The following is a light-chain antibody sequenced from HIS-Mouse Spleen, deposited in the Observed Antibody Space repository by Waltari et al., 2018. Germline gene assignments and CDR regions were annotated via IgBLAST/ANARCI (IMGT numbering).Light chain of an antibody. CDR3: CSYAGSYTGV. V-gene: IGLV2-11*01. J-gene: IGLJ1*01. Sequence: QSALTQPRSVSGSPGRSVTISCTGTSSDVGGYNYVSWYQQHPGKAPKLMIYDVSKRPSVVPDRFSGSKSGNTASLTISGLQAEDEADYYCCSYAGSYTGVFGTGTKVTVL. CDR1: SSDVGGYNY. CDR2: DVS.